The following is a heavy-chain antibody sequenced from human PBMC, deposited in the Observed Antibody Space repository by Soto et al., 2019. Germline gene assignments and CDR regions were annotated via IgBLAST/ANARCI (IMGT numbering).Heavy chain of an antibody. CDR2: IYYSGST. D-gene: IGHD1-20*01. CDR3: ARYNWIDLGRRFDP. CDR1: GGSISSSSYY. J-gene: IGHJ5*02. Sequence: SETLSLTCTVSGGSISSSSYYWGWIRQPPGKGLEWIGSIYYSGSTYYNPSLKSRVTISVDTSKNQFSLKLSSVTAADTAVYYCARYNWIDLGRRFDPWGQGTLVTVSS. V-gene: IGHV4-39*01.